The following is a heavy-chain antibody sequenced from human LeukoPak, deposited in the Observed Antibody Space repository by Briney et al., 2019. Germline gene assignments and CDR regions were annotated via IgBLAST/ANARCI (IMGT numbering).Heavy chain of an antibody. J-gene: IGHJ3*02. CDR2: IDPSDSYT. CDR3: ARHPVSSLDAFDI. Sequence: GESLKISCKGSGYSFTSYWISWVRQMPGKGLEWMGRIDPSDSYTNYSPSFQGHVTISADKSVSTAYLQWSSLKASDTAMYYCARHPVSSLDAFDIWGQGTMVTVSS. V-gene: IGHV5-10-1*01. D-gene: IGHD6-13*01. CDR1: GYSFTSYW.